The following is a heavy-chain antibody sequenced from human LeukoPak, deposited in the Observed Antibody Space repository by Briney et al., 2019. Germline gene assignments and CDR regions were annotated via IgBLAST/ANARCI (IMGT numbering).Heavy chain of an antibody. D-gene: IGHD3-22*01. V-gene: IGHV3-33*01. Sequence: GGSLRLSCAASGFTLSSYGMHWVRQAPGKGLEWVAIIWYDGSSKYYADSVKGRFTISRDNSKNSLYLQLNSLRAEDTAVYYCARGTYYYDSSGFGGDYWGQGTLVTVSS. CDR1: GFTLSSYG. CDR3: ARGTYYYDSSGFGGDY. J-gene: IGHJ4*02. CDR2: IWYDGSSK.